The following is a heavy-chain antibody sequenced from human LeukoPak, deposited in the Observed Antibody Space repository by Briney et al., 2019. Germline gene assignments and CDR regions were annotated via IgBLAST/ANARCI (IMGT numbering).Heavy chain of an antibody. CDR1: GFTFSSYX. D-gene: IGHD6-13*01. J-gene: IGHJ4*02. CDR3: APGIAAAGTFGY. CDR2: ISGSGGST. V-gene: IGHV3-23*01. Sequence: GGSLRLSCAASGFTFSSYXMSXVRQAPGKXXXXXXAISGSGGSTYYADSVXGRFXISRDNSKNTLYLQMNSLRAEDTAVYYCAPGIAAAGTFGYWGQGTLVTVSS.